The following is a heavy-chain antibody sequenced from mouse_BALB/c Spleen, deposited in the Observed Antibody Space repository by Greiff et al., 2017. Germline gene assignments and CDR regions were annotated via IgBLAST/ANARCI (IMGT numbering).Heavy chain of an antibody. J-gene: IGHJ2*01. V-gene: IGHV1-69*02. CDR3: AREVFDY. CDR1: GYTFTSYW. Sequence: VKPGASVKLSCKASGYTFTSYWMHWVKQRPGQGLEWIGEIDPSDSYTNYNQKFKGKATLTVDKSSSTAYMQLSSLTSEDSAVYYCAREVFDYWGQGTTLTVSS. CDR2: IDPSDSYT.